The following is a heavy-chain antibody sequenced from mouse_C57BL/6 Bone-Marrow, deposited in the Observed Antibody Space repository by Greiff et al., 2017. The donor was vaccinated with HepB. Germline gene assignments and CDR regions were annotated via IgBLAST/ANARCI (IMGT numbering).Heavy chain of an antibody. V-gene: IGHV1-42*01. J-gene: IGHJ3*01. D-gene: IGHD1-1*01. CDR1: GYSFTGYY. CDR3: ARSSTGGAY. Sequence: VQLKESGPELVKPGASVKISCKASGYSFTGYYMNWVKQSPEKSLEWIGEINPSTGGTTYNQKFKAKATLTVDKSSSTAYMQLKSLTSEDSAVYYCARSSTGGAYWGQGTLVTVSA. CDR2: INPSTGGT.